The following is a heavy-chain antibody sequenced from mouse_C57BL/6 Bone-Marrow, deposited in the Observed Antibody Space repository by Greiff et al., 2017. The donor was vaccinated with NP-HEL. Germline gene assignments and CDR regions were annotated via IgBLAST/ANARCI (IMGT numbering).Heavy chain of an antibody. CDR3: ARQGHYGSSFDV. V-gene: IGHV5-17*01. CDR2: ISSGSSTI. CDR1: GFTFSDYG. D-gene: IGHD1-1*01. Sequence: EVQGVESGGGLVKPGGSLKLSCAASGFTFSDYGMHWVRQAPEKGLEWVAYISSGSSTIYYAATVKGRFTISRDNAKNTLFLQMTSLRSEDTAMYYCARQGHYGSSFDVWGTGTTVTVSS. J-gene: IGHJ1*03.